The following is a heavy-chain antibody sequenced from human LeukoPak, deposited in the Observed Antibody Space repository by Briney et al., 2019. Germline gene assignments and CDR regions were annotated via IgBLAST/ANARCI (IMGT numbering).Heavy chain of an antibody. Sequence: ASVKVSCKVSGYTLTELSMHWVRQAPGKGLEWMGGFDPEDGETIYAQKFQGRVTMTEGTSTDTAYMELSSLRSEDTAVYYCATAMVRGVGLDYWGQGTLLTVSS. J-gene: IGHJ4*02. D-gene: IGHD3-10*01. CDR1: GYTLTELS. V-gene: IGHV1-24*01. CDR3: ATAMVRGVGLDY. CDR2: FDPEDGET.